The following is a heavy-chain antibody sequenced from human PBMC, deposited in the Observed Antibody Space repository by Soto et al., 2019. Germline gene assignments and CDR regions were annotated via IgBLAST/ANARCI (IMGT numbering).Heavy chain of an antibody. Sequence: EVQLVESGGVVVQPGGSLRLSCAASGFTFDDYTMHWVRQAPGKGLEWVSLISWDGGNTYYADSVKGRFTISRDNSKNSLYLQMNSLRTEDTAFYYCVKDVNWGFDYWGQGTLVTVSS. D-gene: IGHD7-27*01. V-gene: IGHV3-43*01. CDR3: VKDVNWGFDY. J-gene: IGHJ4*02. CDR1: GFTFDDYT. CDR2: ISWDGGNT.